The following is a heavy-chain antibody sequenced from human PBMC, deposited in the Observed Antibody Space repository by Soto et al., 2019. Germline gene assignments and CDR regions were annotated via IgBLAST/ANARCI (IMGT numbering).Heavy chain of an antibody. Sequence: GASVKVSCKASGGTFGSYAISWVRQAPGQGLEWMGGIITIPGTANYAQKFQGRVTIAADESTSTAYMELSSLRSEDTAVYYCARSQGSSTSLEIYYYYYYGMDVWGQGTTVTVSS. J-gene: IGHJ6*02. CDR1: GGTFGSYA. D-gene: IGHD2-2*01. CDR3: ARSQGSSTSLEIYYYYYYGMDV. CDR2: IITIPGTA. V-gene: IGHV1-69*13.